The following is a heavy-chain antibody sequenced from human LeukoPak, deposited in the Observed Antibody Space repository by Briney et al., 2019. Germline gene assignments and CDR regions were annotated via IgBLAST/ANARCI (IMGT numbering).Heavy chain of an antibody. CDR3: AAPATA. J-gene: IGHJ5*02. CDR2: VNEDGTAK. V-gene: IGHV3-7*01. CDR1: GFTCSSCW. Sequence: PGGSLRLSCAISGFTCSSCWMNWVRQAPGKGLEWVATVNEDGTAKFYVGSVKGRFTIFRDNARSSLDLQMNSLTVEDTAMYYCAAPATAWGQGTLVTVSS.